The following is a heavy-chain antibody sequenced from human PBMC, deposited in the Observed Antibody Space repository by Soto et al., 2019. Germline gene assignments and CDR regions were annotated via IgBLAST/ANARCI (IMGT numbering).Heavy chain of an antibody. CDR2: IKSKTDGGTT. V-gene: IGHV3-15*01. J-gene: IGHJ4*02. CDR1: GFTFSNAW. D-gene: IGHD3-22*01. CDR3: TTDNYDSSGCYFDY. Sequence: GGSLRLSCAASGFTFSNAWMSWVRQAPGKGLEWVGRIKSKTDGGTTDYAAPVKGRFTISRDDSKNTLYLQMNSLKTEDTAVYYCTTDNYDSSGCYFDYWGQGTLVTVSS.